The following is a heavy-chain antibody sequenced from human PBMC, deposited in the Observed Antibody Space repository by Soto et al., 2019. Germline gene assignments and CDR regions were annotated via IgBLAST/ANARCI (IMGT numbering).Heavy chain of an antibody. CDR2: ISGTGGST. CDR3: AKEMTSGYYLFDY. V-gene: IGHV3-23*01. CDR1: GFTFTSYA. J-gene: IGHJ4*02. Sequence: GGSLRLSCAASGFTFTSYAMSWVRQAPGKGLEWVSTISGTGGSTYYPDSVKGRFTISRDNSKNTVHLQMNSLRAEDAAVFYCAKEMTSGYYLFDYWGQGTLVTVS. D-gene: IGHD3-22*01.